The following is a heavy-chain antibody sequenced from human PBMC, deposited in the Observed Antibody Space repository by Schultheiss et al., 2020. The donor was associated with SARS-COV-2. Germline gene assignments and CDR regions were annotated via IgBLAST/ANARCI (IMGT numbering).Heavy chain of an antibody. CDR1: GVTFSTYG. D-gene: IGHD2-2*01. CDR3: ASYGSCSSTTCYPSH. V-gene: IGHV3-33*01. CDR2: ICYDGSNK. J-gene: IGHJ4*02. Sequence: GGSLRLSCAASGVTFSTYGMHWVRQAPGKVLEWVAKICYDGSNKYYEDSVKGRFSISRDNSKNTLYLQMSRLRVEDTAVYFCASYGSCSSTTCYPSHWGQGPPVPVSS.